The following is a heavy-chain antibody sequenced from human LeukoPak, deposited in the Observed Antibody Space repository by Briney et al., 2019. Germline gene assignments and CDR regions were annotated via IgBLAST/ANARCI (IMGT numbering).Heavy chain of an antibody. CDR2: ITSGSI. D-gene: IGHD3-3*01. Sequence: GGSLRLSCTVSGFRVGAYSMNWVRQAPGKGLEWVAYITSGSIYYADFVKGRFTISRDFAKNSAHLRMNSLRDEDSAIYYCARDHDWSLDFWGQGTRVTVSS. J-gene: IGHJ4*02. V-gene: IGHV3-48*02. CDR3: ARDHDWSLDF. CDR1: GFRVGAYS.